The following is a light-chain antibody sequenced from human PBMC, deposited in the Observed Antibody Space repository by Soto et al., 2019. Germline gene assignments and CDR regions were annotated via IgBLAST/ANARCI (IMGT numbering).Light chain of an antibody. V-gene: IGLV2-14*03. Sequence: QSVLTQPASVSGSPGQSITIYCTVTSSDVGAYNYVSWYQQHPGKAPRLMIYDVNNRPSGVSNRFSGSKSGNTASLTISGLQAEDEADYYCSSYTSSSTYVFGTGTKVT. CDR2: DVN. CDR3: SSYTSSSTYV. CDR1: SSDVGAYNY. J-gene: IGLJ1*01.